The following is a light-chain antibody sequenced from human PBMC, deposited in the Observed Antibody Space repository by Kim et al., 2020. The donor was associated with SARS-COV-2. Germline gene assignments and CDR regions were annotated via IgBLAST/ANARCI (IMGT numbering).Light chain of an antibody. CDR1: QSVLFSSNNKNY. CDR2: WAS. J-gene: IGKJ1*01. Sequence: ATINCKSSQSVLFSSNNKNYLAWYQQKPGQPPKVLIYWASTRESGVPDRFSGSGYGTDFTLTISSLQAEDVGVYYCQQYYSTPWTFGQGTKVDIK. V-gene: IGKV4-1*01. CDR3: QQYYSTPWT.